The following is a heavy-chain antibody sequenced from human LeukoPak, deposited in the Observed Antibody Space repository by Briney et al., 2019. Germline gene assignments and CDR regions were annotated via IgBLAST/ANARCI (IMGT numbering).Heavy chain of an antibody. CDR3: ARGARRYYFDY. CDR2: ISHSGSA. Sequence: SETLSLTCAVYGGSFNDYYWSWIRQSPDKGLEWIGEISHSGSANNNPSLKSRVTISVDTSKNQFSLKLSSVTAADTAVYYCARGARRYYFDYWGQGTLVTVSS. CDR1: GGSFNDYY. V-gene: IGHV4-34*01. J-gene: IGHJ4*02.